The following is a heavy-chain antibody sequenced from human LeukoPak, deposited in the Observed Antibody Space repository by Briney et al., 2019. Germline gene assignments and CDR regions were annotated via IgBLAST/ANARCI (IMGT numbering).Heavy chain of an antibody. V-gene: IGHV1-2*02. J-gene: IGHJ4*02. D-gene: IGHD1-1*01. CDR1: GYTFTGYY. CDR3: ARVNNWNDFDY. Sequence: GASVKVSCKASGYTFTGYYIHWVRQAPGQGLEWMGWINPNSGGTNYAQKFQGRVAMTRDTSISTAYMELSRLRSDDTAIYYCARVNNWNDFDYWGQGTLVTVSS. CDR2: INPNSGGT.